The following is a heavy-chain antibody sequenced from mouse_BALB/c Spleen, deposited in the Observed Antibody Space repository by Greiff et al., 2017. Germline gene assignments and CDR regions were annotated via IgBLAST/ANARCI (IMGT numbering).Heavy chain of an antibody. CDR3: ARHLAMDY. CDR2: ISSGGGST. CDR1: GFAFSSYD. V-gene: IGHV5-12-1*01. Sequence: VQLKESGGGLVKPGGSLKLSCAASGFAFSSYDMSWVRQTPEKRLEWVAYISSGGGSTYYPDTVKGRFTISRDNAKNTLYLQMSSLKSEDTAMYYCARHLAMDYWGQGTSVTVSS. J-gene: IGHJ4*01.